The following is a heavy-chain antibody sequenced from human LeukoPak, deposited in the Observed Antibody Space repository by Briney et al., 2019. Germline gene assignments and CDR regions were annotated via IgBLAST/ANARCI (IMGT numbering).Heavy chain of an antibody. V-gene: IGHV3-48*02. CDR1: GLTVSSYS. CDR3: ASARASGSSGFDY. J-gene: IGHJ4*02. Sequence: GGSLRLSCAASGLTVSSYSMNWVRQAPGKGLEWVSYISSSSSTIYYADSVKGRFTISRDNAKNSLYLQMNSLRDEDTAVYYCASARASGSSGFDYWGQGTLVTVSS. CDR2: ISSSSSTI. D-gene: IGHD3-22*01.